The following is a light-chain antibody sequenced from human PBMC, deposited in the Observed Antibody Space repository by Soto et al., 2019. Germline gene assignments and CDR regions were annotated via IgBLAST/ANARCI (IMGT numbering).Light chain of an antibody. J-gene: IGKJ1*01. CDR3: QVYHWSLTWK. Sequence: EIVLTHSPFTLSLSPVERAALSFMASEPVSTSFLAWYQQKRGQPPRLLIYGASTRATGVPDRFSGSGSGTDFTLTISELDPEDFAVYYCQVYHWSLTWKFGPGTKVDIK. V-gene: IGKV3-20*01. CDR2: GAS. CDR1: EPVSTSF.